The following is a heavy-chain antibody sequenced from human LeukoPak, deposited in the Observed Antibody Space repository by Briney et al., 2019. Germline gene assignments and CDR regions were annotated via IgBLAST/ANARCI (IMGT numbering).Heavy chain of an antibody. CDR1: GGTFSSYA. V-gene: IGHV1-69*13. D-gene: IGHD6-13*01. CDR2: IIPIFGTA. J-gene: IGHJ4*02. Sequence: SVKVSCKASGGTFSSYAISWVQQAPGQGLEWMGGIIPIFGTANYAQKFQGRVTITADESTSTAYMELSSLRSEDTAVYYCARDKAAVYFDYWGQGTLVTVSS. CDR3: ARDKAAVYFDY.